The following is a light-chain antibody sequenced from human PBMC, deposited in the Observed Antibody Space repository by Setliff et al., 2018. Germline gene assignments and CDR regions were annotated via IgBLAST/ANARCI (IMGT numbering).Light chain of an antibody. Sequence: LSQPPSASGSPGQSVTISCTGTSNDVWGHNYVSWYQQHPGKAPQLIIYDVTKRPSGVPDRFSGSKSGNTASLTVSGLQAEDEADYYCSSYADSNIFLFGTGTKVTVL. CDR2: DVT. CDR3: SSYADSNIFL. CDR1: SNDVWGHNY. V-gene: IGLV2-8*01. J-gene: IGLJ1*01.